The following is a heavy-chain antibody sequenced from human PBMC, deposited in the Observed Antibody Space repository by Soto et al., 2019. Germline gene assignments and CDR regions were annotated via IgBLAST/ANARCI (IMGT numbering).Heavy chain of an antibody. V-gene: IGHV4-34*01. D-gene: IGHD2-2*01. Sequence: TLSLTCAVYGGSFSGYYWSWIRQPPGKGLEWIGEINHSGSTNYNPSLKSRVTISVDTSKNQFSLKLSSVTAADTAVYYCARGSRYCSSTSCYQFFDYWGQGTLVTVSS. CDR3: ARGSRYCSSTSCYQFFDY. J-gene: IGHJ4*02. CDR2: INHSGST. CDR1: GGSFSGYY.